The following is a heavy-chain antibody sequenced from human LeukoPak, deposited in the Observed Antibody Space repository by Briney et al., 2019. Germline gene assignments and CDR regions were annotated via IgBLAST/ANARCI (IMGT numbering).Heavy chain of an antibody. Sequence: GGSLRLSCAASGFTFSSYAVSWVRQAPGKGLEWVSSISGSGGSTYSADSVKGRFTISRDNSKNTLYLQMNSLRAEDTAVYYCAKDRSCTNNICHGDFDYWGQGTLVTVSS. J-gene: IGHJ4*02. D-gene: IGHD2-8*01. CDR3: AKDRSCTNNICHGDFDY. CDR1: GFTFSSYA. CDR2: ISGSGGST. V-gene: IGHV3-23*01.